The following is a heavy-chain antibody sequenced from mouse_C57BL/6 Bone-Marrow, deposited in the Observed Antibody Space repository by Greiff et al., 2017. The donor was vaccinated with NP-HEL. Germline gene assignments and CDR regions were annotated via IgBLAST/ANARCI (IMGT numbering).Heavy chain of an antibody. Sequence: LQESGPELVKPGASVKISCKASGYAFSSSWMNWVKQRPGKGLEWIGRIYPGDGDTNYNGKFKGKATLTADKSSSTAYMQLSSLTSEDSAVYFCARSGWTPFAYWGQGTLVTVSA. J-gene: IGHJ3*01. CDR3: ARSGWTPFAY. V-gene: IGHV1-82*01. CDR1: GYAFSSSW. CDR2: IYPGDGDT. D-gene: IGHD3-1*01.